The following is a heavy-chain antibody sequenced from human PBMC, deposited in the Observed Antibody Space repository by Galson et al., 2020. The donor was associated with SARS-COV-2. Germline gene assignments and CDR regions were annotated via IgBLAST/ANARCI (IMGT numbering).Heavy chain of an antibody. CDR2: ISYDGNNK. J-gene: IGHJ6*02. Sequence: GGSLRLSCAASGFSFSNYAMHWVRQAPGKGLEWVAAISYDGNNKYYADSVKGRFTISRDNSKNTLDLQMNSVRVEDTAVYDCARVLNPFGGVIVALGLDVWGQGTTVTVSS. D-gene: IGHD3-16*02. CDR3: ARVLNPFGGVIVALGLDV. CDR1: GFSFSNYA. V-gene: IGHV3-30-3*01.